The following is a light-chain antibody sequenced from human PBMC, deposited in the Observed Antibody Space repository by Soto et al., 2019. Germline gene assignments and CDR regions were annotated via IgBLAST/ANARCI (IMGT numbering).Light chain of an antibody. J-gene: IGKJ1*01. CDR1: QRVLYSSDNKNY. CDR3: QQYDSTPWT. Sequence: DIVMTQSPDSLAVSLGERATINCKSSQRVLYSSDNKNYLAWYQQKPGQPLKLLIYWASTRESGVPDRFSGSGSGTDFTLTISSLQAEDVAVYYCQQYDSTPWTFGQGTKVDIK. CDR2: WAS. V-gene: IGKV4-1*01.